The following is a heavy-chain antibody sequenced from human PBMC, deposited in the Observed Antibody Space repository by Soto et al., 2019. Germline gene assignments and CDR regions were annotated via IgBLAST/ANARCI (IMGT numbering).Heavy chain of an antibody. CDR3: ARDPTITMIVVVIPMGYFDL. Sequence: QVQLGESGGGVVQPGRSLRLSCAASGFTFSSYALHWVRQAPGKGLEWVAVISYDGSNKYYADSVKGRLTISRDNSKNTLYLQTNNLREEDTAVYYCARDPTITMIVVVIPMGYFDLWGRGTLVTVSS. CDR2: ISYDGSNK. CDR1: GFTFSSYA. J-gene: IGHJ2*01. D-gene: IGHD3-22*01. V-gene: IGHV3-30-3*01.